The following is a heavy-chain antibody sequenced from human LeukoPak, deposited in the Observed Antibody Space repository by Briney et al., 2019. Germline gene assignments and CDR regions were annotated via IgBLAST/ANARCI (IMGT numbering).Heavy chain of an antibody. J-gene: IGHJ4*02. CDR1: GGSISSGGYS. D-gene: IGHD3-10*01. CDR3: ARVKYVVRGVLYYFDY. V-gene: IGHV4-30-2*01. CDR2: IYHSGST. Sequence: PSETLSLTCAVSGGSISSGGYSWSWIRQPPGKGLEWIGYIYHSGSTYYNPSLKSRVTISVDTSKNQFSLKLSSVTAADTAVYYCARVKYVVRGVLYYFDYWGQGTLVTVSS.